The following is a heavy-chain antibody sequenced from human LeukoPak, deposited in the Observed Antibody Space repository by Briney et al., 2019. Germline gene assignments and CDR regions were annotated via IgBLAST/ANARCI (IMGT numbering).Heavy chain of an antibody. D-gene: IGHD6-19*01. CDR1: GFTFSSYA. V-gene: IGHV3-64D*06. CDR3: VKGRIAVAGTSGIDY. Sequence: GGFLRLSCSASGFTFSSYAMHCVRRAPGKGLEYVSAISSNGGSTYYAGAVKGRFTISRDNSKSTLYLQMSSLRAEDTAVYYCVKGRIAVAGTSGIDYWGQGTLVNVSS. CDR2: ISSNGGST. J-gene: IGHJ4*02.